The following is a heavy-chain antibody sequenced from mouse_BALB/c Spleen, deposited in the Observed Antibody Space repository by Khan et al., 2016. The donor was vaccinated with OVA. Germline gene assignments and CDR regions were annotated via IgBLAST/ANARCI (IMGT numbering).Heavy chain of an antibody. CDR3: ARSKYLARY. CDR2: IWAGGST. D-gene: IGHD3-3*01. Sequence: VELVESGPGLVAPSQSLSITCTVYGYSLTRYGVHWVRQPPGKGLEWLGLIWAGGSTNYNWALMSRISISIDNFKSIVFFIMNSLQNDDTALQYWARSKYLARYWGQGTTLTVSS. V-gene: IGHV2-9*02. CDR1: GYSLTRYG. J-gene: IGHJ2*01.